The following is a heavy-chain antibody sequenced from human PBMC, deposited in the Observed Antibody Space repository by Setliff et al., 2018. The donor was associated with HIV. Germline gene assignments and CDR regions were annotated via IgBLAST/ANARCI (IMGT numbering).Heavy chain of an antibody. V-gene: IGHV4-39*07. CDR1: GVSTISSSSSYY. CDR3: ARDIQAAGTGWFDP. Sequence: SETLSLTCIVSGVSTISSSSSYYWGWIRQPPGKGLEWIGSIYHSGSTYYNPSLKSRVTISLDTSKNQFSLKLSSVTAADTAVYYCARDIQAAGTGWFDPWGQGTLVTVSS. J-gene: IGHJ5*02. D-gene: IGHD6-13*01. CDR2: IYHSGST.